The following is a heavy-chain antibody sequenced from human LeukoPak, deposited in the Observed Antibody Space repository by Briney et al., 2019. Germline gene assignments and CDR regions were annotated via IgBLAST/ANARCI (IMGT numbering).Heavy chain of an antibody. CDR3: ARLTSPAASDF. J-gene: IGHJ4*02. V-gene: IGHV3-30*04. Sequence: PGRSLRLSCAASGFTFSNSAFHWASQAPGKGLEWVAVISYDGNNKYYADSVKGRFTISRDNSKNTLYVQMNSLRAEDTAVYNCARLTSPAASDFWGRGTLVTVSS. CDR1: GFTFSNSA. D-gene: IGHD2-2*01. CDR2: ISYDGNNK.